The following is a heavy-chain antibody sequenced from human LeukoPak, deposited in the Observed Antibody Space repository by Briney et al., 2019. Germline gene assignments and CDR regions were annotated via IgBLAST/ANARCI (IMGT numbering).Heavy chain of an antibody. CDR3: ARYSGSYYYPPAWDL. CDR2: TSTSGGSA. Sequence: GGSLRLSCAASGFTFSNNAMSWVRQAPGKGLEWVSATSTSGGSAYYADSVKGRFTISRDNSKNTLYLQMDSLRADNTAVYYCARYSGSYYYPPAWDLWGQGTLVTVSS. D-gene: IGHD1-26*01. CDR1: GFTFSNNA. J-gene: IGHJ4*02. V-gene: IGHV3-23*01.